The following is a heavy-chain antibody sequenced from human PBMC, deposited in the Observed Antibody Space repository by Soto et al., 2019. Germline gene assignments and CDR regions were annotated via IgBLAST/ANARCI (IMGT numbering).Heavy chain of an antibody. J-gene: IGHJ5*02. CDR3: ARPHGVSSGWDNWFDP. V-gene: IGHV4-59*01. Sequence: QVQLQESGPGLVKPSETLSLTCTVSGGSISSYYWSWIRQPPGKGLEWIGYIYYSRSTNYNPSLKSRVTISVDTSKNQFSLKLSSVTAADTALYYCARPHGVSSGWDNWFDPWGQGTLVTFSS. CDR1: GGSISSYY. CDR2: IYYSRST. D-gene: IGHD6-25*01.